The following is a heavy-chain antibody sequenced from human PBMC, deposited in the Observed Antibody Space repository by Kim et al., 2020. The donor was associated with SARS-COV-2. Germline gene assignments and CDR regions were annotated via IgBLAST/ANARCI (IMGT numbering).Heavy chain of an antibody. D-gene: IGHD3-10*01. J-gene: IGHJ5*02. CDR3: AKSSYYYGSGSYSGCVDP. CDR1: GDSISSYY. V-gene: IGHV4-59*01. CDR2: IYYSGST. Sequence: SETLSLTCTVSGDSISSYYWSWIRQPPGKGLDWVGYIYYSGSTNYNPSLKSRVTRSIDTSKNQFSLKLSSVTTPDTAVYSCAKSSYYYGSGSYSGCVDP.